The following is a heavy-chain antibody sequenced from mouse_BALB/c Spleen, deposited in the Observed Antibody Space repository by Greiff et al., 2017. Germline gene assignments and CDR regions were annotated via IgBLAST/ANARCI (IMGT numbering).Heavy chain of an antibody. CDR2: IWRGGST. Sequence: VKLKQSGPSLVQPSQSLSITCTVSGFSLTSYGVHWVRQSPGKGLEWLGVIWRGGSTDYNEAFMSRLSITKDNSKSQVFFKMHSLQADDTAIYYCAKKGGYGNYYWYFDVWGAGTTVTVSS. D-gene: IGHD2-10*02. CDR1: GFSLTSYG. CDR3: AKKGGYGNYYWYFDV. V-gene: IGHV2-5-1*01. J-gene: IGHJ1*01.